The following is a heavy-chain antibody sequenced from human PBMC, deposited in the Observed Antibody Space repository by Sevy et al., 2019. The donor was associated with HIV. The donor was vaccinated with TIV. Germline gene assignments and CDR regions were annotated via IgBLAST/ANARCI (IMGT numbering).Heavy chain of an antibody. V-gene: IGHV3-11*01. D-gene: IGHD1-7*01. J-gene: IGHJ3*02. CDR3: ARDSPWEYNWNYGSFDI. Sequence: GGSLRLSCAASGFTFSDYYMSWIRQAPGKGLEWVSYISSSGSTIYYADSVKGRFTISRDNAKNTLYLQMNSLRAEDTAVYYYARDSPWEYNWNYGSFDIWGQGTMVTVSS. CDR1: GFTFSDYY. CDR2: ISSSGSTI.